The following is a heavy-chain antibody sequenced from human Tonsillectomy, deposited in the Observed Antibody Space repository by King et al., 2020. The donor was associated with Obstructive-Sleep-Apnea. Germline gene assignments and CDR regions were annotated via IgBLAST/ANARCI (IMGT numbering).Heavy chain of an antibody. D-gene: IGHD1-14*01. CDR1: GFTFSSAW. J-gene: IGHJ4*02. Sequence: VQLVESGGGLVKPGGSLRLSCAASGFTFSSAWMSWVRQAPGKGLEWVGRIKNNLDGGTSDYAAPVKGRFTISRDDSKNTLYLQMNSLKTEDTAVYYCTTINQRVSYWGQGTLVIVSS. CDR2: IKNNLDGGTS. V-gene: IGHV3-15*01. CDR3: TTINQRVSY.